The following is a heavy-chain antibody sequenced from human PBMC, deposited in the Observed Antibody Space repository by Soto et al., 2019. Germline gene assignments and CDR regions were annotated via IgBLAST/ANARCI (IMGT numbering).Heavy chain of an antibody. CDR3: AKDRHPDGLWPFDH. CDR1: GFTFATYT. V-gene: IGHV3-23*01. D-gene: IGHD2-8*01. CDR2: IFGNGRTT. J-gene: IGHJ4*01. Sequence: EVQLMESGGGLVQPGGSLRLSCAASGFTFATYTMTWVRQAPGKGRGWVSSIFGNGRTTFYADSVRGRFTISKDFSKDTLYLQMNSLRVEDTATYYCAKDRHPDGLWPFDHWGRGTLITVSS.